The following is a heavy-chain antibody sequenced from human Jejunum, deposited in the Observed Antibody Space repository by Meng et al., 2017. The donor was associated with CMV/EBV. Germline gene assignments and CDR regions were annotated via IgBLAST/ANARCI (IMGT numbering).Heavy chain of an antibody. CDR1: GYVFNTKG. CDR2: ITPYNGNT. CDR3: ARERPGSGYQVTDY. V-gene: IGHV1-18*01. Sequence: GYVFNTKGISWLRQASGQGFEWTGWITPYNGNTELAEKFQDRVILTTESSTRTVFMELRSLTSDDTAMYYCARERPGSGYQVTDYWGQGTLVTVSS. J-gene: IGHJ4*02. D-gene: IGHD2-2*01.